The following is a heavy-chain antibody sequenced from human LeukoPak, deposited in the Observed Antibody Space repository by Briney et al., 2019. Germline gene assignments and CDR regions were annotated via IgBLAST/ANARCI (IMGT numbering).Heavy chain of an antibody. J-gene: IGHJ3*02. CDR2: ISSSSSYI. D-gene: IGHD4-17*01. CDR1: GFTFSSYS. CDR3: ARVYGDYGVEGAFDI. Sequence: AGGSLRLSCAASGFTFSSYSMNWVRQAPGKGLEWVSSISSSSSYIYYADSVKGRFTISRDNAKNSLYLQMNSLRAEDTAVYYCARVYGDYGVEGAFDIWGQGTMVTVSS. V-gene: IGHV3-21*01.